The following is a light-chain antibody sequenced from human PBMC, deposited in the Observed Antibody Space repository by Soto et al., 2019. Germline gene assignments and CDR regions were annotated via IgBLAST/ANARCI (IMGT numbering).Light chain of an antibody. V-gene: IGKV3D-20*01. CDR3: QQYGSSPRT. CDR1: QSVSSSY. CDR2: DAS. Sequence: EIVLTQSPATLSLSPGERATLSCGASQSVSSSYLAWYQQKPGLAPRLLIYDASSRATGIPVRFSGSGSGTDFTLTISRLEPEDFAVYYCQQYGSSPRTFGQGTKVEIK. J-gene: IGKJ1*01.